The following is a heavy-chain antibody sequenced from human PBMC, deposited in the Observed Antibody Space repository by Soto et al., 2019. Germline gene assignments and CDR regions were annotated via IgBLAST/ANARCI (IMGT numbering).Heavy chain of an antibody. D-gene: IGHD2-15*01. CDR1: GFTFSSYA. V-gene: IGHV3-30-3*01. CDR2: ISYDGSNK. J-gene: IGHJ4*02. Sequence: PGGSLRLSCAASGFTFSSYAMHWVRQAPGKGLEWVAVISYDGSNKYYADSVKGRFTISRDNSKNTLYLQMNSLRAEDTAVYYCERDGLLDYFDYWGQGT. CDR3: ERDGLLDYFDY.